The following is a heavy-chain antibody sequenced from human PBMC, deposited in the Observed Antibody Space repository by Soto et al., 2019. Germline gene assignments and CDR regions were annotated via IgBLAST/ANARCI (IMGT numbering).Heavy chain of an antibody. CDR1: GFAFSSYA. V-gene: IGHV3-30-3*01. Sequence: GGSLRLSCAASGFAFSSYAMHWVRQAPGKGLEWVAVISYDGNKKYHADSVKGRFTMSRDNSQNTLYLQMNSLRIEDTAVYYCAGGGDLAEGGYFDYWGQGTQVTVSS. J-gene: IGHJ4*02. D-gene: IGHD3-16*01. CDR2: ISYDGNKK. CDR3: AGGGDLAEGGYFDY.